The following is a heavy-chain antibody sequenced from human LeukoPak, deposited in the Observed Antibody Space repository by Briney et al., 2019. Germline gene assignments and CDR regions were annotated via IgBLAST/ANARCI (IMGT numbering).Heavy chain of an antibody. CDR3: ARGVTMVRGVMVEGVIWFDP. D-gene: IGHD3-10*01. V-gene: IGHV1-69*13. J-gene: IGHJ5*02. Sequence: ASVKVSCKASGGTFSSYAISWVRQAPGQGLEWMGGIIPIFGTANYAQKFQGRVTITADESTSTAYMELSSLRSEDTAVYYCARGVTMVRGVMVEGVIWFDPWGQGTLVTVSS. CDR1: GGTFSSYA. CDR2: IIPIFGTA.